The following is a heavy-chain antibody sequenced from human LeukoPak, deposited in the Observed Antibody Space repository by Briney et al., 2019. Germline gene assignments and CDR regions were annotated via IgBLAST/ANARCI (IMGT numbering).Heavy chain of an antibody. V-gene: IGHV4-59*01. Sequence: SETLSLTCTVSGGSFSNFYWSWIRQPPGKGLEWVGFIYYSRTTDYNPSLKSRVTISVDTSQKQFSLRLSSVTAADTAVYYCARGVVLTGYPLDFWGRGTLVTVSS. CDR3: ARGVVLTGYPLDF. CDR2: IYYSRTT. D-gene: IGHD3-9*01. CDR1: GGSFSNFY. J-gene: IGHJ4*02.